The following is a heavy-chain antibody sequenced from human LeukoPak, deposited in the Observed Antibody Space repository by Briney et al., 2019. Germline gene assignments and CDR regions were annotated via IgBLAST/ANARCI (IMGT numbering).Heavy chain of an antibody. CDR1: GFTFDDYA. Sequence: GGSLRLSCAASGFTFDDYAMHWVRQAPGKGLEWVSGISWNSGSIGYADSVKGRFTISRDNAKNSLYLQMNSLRAEDTALYYCAKDIEAGIVVVIDHWGQGPLVTVSS. J-gene: IGHJ4*02. CDR3: AKDIEAGIVVVIDH. V-gene: IGHV3-9*01. CDR2: ISWNSGSI. D-gene: IGHD3-22*01.